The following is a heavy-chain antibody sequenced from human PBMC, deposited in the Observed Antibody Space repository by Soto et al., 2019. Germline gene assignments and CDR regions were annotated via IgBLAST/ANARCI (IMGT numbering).Heavy chain of an antibody. J-gene: IGHJ3*02. CDR3: AAEEDSSGSYGSADAFNI. D-gene: IGHD6-19*01. CDR1: GFTFTSSA. CDR2: IVVGSGNT. V-gene: IGHV1-58*01. Sequence: SVKVSCKASGFTFTSSAVQWVRQARGQRLEWIGWIVVGSGNTNYAQKFQERVTITRDMSTSTAYMELSSLRSEDTAVHYCAAEEDSSGSYGSADAFNIWGEGTMVTVTS.